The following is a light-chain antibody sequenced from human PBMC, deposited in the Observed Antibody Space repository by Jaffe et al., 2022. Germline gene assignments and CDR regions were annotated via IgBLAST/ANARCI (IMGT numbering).Light chain of an antibody. CDR3: MQGTHWPWT. V-gene: IGKV2-30*01. CDR2: KVS. CDR1: QSLVYSDGNTF. Sequence: DVVMTQSPLSLPVTLGQPASISCRSSQSLVYSDGNTFLNWFQQGPGQSPRRLIYKVSYRESGVPDRFSGSGSDTDFTLKISRVEAEDVGVYYCMQGTHWPWTFGQGTKVEIK. J-gene: IGKJ1*01.